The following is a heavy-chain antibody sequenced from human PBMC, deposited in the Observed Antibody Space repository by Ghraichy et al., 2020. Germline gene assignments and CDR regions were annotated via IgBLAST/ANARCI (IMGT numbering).Heavy chain of an antibody. Sequence: ASVTVSCKASGYTFTGYYMHWVRQAPGQGLEWMGWINPNSGGTNYAQKFQGRVTMTRDTSISTAYMELSRLRSDDTAVYYCARGRLYSSSWYGTAEDWFDPWGQGTLVTVSS. CDR3: ARGRLYSSSWYGTAEDWFDP. J-gene: IGHJ5*02. D-gene: IGHD6-13*01. CDR1: GYTFTGYY. CDR2: INPNSGGT. V-gene: IGHV1-2*02.